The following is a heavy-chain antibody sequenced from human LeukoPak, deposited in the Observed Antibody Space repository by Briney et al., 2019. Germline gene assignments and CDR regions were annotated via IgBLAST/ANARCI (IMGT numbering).Heavy chain of an antibody. Sequence: SETLSLTCTVSGGSISSYYWSWIRQPPGKGLEWIGYIYYSRSTNYNPSLKSRVTVSVDTSKNQFSLKLSSVTAADTAVYYCAREQGDTAMPRAAFDIWGQGTMVTVSS. CDR3: AREQGDTAMPRAAFDI. CDR1: GGSISSYY. V-gene: IGHV4-59*01. D-gene: IGHD5-18*01. J-gene: IGHJ3*02. CDR2: IYYSRST.